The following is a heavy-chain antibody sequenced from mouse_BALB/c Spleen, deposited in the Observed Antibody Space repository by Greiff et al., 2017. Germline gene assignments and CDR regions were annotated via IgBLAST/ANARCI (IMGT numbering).Heavy chain of an antibody. CDR3: ARGGYDYYAMDY. CDR1: GFTFSSYA. CDR2: ISSGGST. D-gene: IGHD2-14*01. Sequence: DVKLVESGGGLVKPGGSLKLSCAASGFTFSSYAMSWVRQTPEKRLEWVASISSGGSTYYPDSVKGRFTISRDNARNILYLQMSSLRSEDTAMYYCARGGYDYYAMDYWGQGTSVTVSS. J-gene: IGHJ4*01. V-gene: IGHV5-6-5*01.